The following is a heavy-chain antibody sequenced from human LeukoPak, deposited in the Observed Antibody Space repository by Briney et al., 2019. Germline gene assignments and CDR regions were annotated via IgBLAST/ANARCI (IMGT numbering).Heavy chain of an antibody. Sequence: SVKVSCKASGGTFSSYAISWVRQAPGQGLEWMGGIIPMFGTANYAQKFQGRVTITADKSTSTAYMELSSLRSEDTAVYYCARDPPGRPYSSSSYGWGQGTLVTVSS. V-gene: IGHV1-69*06. CDR2: IIPMFGTA. CDR1: GGTFSSYA. CDR3: ARDPPGRPYSSSSYG. J-gene: IGHJ4*02. D-gene: IGHD6-6*01.